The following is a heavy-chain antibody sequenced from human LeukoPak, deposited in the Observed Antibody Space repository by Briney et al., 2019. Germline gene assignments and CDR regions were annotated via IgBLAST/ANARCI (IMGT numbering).Heavy chain of an antibody. CDR3: ARARGSYYSNYYYYMDV. V-gene: IGHV1-18*01. Sequence: ASVKVSCKASGYTFTSYGNSWVRQAPGQGLEWMGWISAYNGNTNYAQKLQGRVTMTTDTSTSTAYMELRSLRSDDTAVYYCARARGSYYSNYYYYMDVWGKGTTVTVSS. D-gene: IGHD1-26*01. CDR2: ISAYNGNT. CDR1: GYTFTSYG. J-gene: IGHJ6*03.